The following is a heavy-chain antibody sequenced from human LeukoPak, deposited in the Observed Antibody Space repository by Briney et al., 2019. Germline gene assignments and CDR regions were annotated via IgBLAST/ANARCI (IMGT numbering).Heavy chain of an antibody. CDR2: IHYDSTTE. CDR3: ARDREMATRLHDAFDF. D-gene: IGHD5-24*01. CDR1: GFDFSSYG. Sequence: GGSLRLSCAASGFDFSSYGMHWVRQAPGKGLEWVAYIHYDSTTEDYADSVQGRFTISRDNSKNTLFLQMNNLRAEDTAVYYCARDREMATRLHDAFDFWGQGTMVTVSS. J-gene: IGHJ3*01. V-gene: IGHV3-30*02.